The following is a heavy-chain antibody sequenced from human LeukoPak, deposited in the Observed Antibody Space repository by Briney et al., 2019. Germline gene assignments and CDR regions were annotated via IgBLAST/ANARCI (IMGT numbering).Heavy chain of an antibody. CDR2: INPSGGST. Sequence: ASVKVSCKASGYTFTSYYMHWVRQAPGQGLEWMGIINPSGGSTSYAQKFQGRVTMTRDTSTSTVYMELRSLRSDDTAVYYCARGDYGDYPDDYWGQGTLVTVSS. CDR1: GYTFTSYY. V-gene: IGHV1-46*01. CDR3: ARGDYGDYPDDY. D-gene: IGHD4-17*01. J-gene: IGHJ4*02.